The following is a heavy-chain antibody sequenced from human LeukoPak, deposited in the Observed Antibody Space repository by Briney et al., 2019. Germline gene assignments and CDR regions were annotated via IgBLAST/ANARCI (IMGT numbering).Heavy chain of an antibody. D-gene: IGHD3-9*01. CDR3: ARDLYDILTGYFLDY. CDR1: GGTFSRYA. CDR2: FIPIFGTA. V-gene: IGHV1-69*13. J-gene: IGHJ4*02. Sequence: SVKVSCKASGGTFSRYAISWVRQAPGQGLEWMGGFIPIFGTANYAQNFQGRVTITADESTSTAYMELSSLRSEDTAVYYCARDLYDILTGYFLDYWGQGTLVTVSS.